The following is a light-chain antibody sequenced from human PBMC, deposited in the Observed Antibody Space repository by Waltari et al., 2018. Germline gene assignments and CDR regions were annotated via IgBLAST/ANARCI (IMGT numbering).Light chain of an antibody. V-gene: IGKV3-15*01. J-gene: IGKJ4*01. CDR2: GAS. CDR3: QQYKSWPL. CDR1: QSVSSS. Sequence: EIVVTQSPATLSVSPGERVTLSCRASQSVSSSLAWYQQKPGQAPRLLIFGASTRATGIPARFSGSGSGTEFTLTISSLQSEYFALYYCQQYKSWPLFGGGTKVEIK.